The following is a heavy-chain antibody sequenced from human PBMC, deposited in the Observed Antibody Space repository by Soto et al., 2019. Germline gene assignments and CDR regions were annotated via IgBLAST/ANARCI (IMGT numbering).Heavy chain of an antibody. V-gene: IGHV3-11*01. J-gene: IGHJ6*02. CDR2: ISSSGSTI. D-gene: IGHD6-19*01. CDR3: ARDPYSSGWYWPAVRYGMDV. Sequence: PGGSLRLSCAASGFTFSDYYMSWIRQAPGKGLEWVSYISSSGSTIYYADSVKGRFTISRDNAKNSLYLQMNSLRAEDTAVYYCARDPYSSGWYWPAVRYGMDVWGQGTTVTVSS. CDR1: GFTFSDYY.